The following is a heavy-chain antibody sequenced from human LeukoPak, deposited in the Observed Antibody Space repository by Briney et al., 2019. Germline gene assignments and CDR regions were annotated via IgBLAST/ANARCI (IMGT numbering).Heavy chain of an antibody. D-gene: IGHD1-26*01. V-gene: IGHV4-4*07. Sequence: ASETLSLTCTVSGGSISSYYWSWIRQPAGKGLEWIGRIYTSGSTDYNASLKSRVSMSVDTSKNQFSLKLSSVTAADTAVFYCARENSGSYREFDYWGQGTLVTVSS. CDR3: ARENSGSYREFDY. CDR1: GGSISSYY. CDR2: IYTSGST. J-gene: IGHJ4*02.